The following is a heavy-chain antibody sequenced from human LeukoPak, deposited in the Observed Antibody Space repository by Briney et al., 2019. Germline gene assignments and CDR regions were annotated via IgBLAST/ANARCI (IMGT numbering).Heavy chain of an antibody. D-gene: IGHD6-19*01. V-gene: IGHV6-1*01. Sequence: SQTLSLTCAISGDSVSSHSAAWNWIRQSPSRGLEWLGRTYYRSKWYNDYALSVKSRININPDTSKNQFSLQLSSVTPDDTAVYYCARDKAVAGIEYFDPWGQGTLVTVSS. CDR2: TYYRSKWYN. J-gene: IGHJ5*02. CDR1: GDSVSSHSAA. CDR3: ARDKAVAGIEYFDP.